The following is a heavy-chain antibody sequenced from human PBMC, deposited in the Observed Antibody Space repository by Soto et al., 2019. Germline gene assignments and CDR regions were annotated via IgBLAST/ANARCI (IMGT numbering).Heavy chain of an antibody. CDR1: GGSISGSSYY. J-gene: IGHJ4*02. Sequence: SETLSLTCTVSGGSISGSSYYWGWIRQPPGKGLEWIGSIYYSGSTYYNPSLKSRVTISVDTSKNQFSLKLSSVTAADTAVYYCARRLGIAAAGTFDYWGQGTLVTVSS. D-gene: IGHD6-13*01. CDR2: IYYSGST. V-gene: IGHV4-39*01. CDR3: ARRLGIAAAGTFDY.